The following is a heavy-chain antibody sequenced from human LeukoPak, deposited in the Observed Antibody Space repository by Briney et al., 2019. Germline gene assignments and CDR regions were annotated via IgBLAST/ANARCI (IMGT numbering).Heavy chain of an antibody. CDR1: GFTVSSNY. J-gene: IGHJ4*02. CDR2: IYSGGST. Sequence: GGSLRLSCAASGFTVSSNYMSWVRQAPGKGLEWVSVIYSGGSTYYADSVKGRFIISRDNSKNTLYLQMNSLRAEDTAVYYCAKVWSVANFDYWGQGTLVTVSS. D-gene: IGHD2-21*01. CDR3: AKVWSVANFDY. V-gene: IGHV3-66*01.